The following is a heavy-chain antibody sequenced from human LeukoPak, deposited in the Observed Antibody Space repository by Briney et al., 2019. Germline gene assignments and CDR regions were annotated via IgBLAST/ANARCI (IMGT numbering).Heavy chain of an antibody. D-gene: IGHD4/OR15-4a*01. V-gene: IGHV3-30*02. CDR1: GFTFRDYG. CDR3: ARRAGAYSHPYDY. Sequence: PGGSLRLSCAASGFTFRDYGMHWVRQAPGKGLEWVAFIRYDGSNKYYADSVKGRFTISRDNSKNTLYLQMNSLRAEDTAVYYCARRAGAYSHPYDYWGQGTLVTVSS. J-gene: IGHJ4*02. CDR2: IRYDGSNK.